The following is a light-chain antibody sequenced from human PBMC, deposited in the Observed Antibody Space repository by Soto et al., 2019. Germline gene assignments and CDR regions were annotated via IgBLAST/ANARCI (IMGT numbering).Light chain of an antibody. CDR2: GVS. V-gene: IGKV3D-20*02. CDR1: QSVSSSS. Sequence: EIVLTQSPGTLSLSPGESATLSCRASQSVSSSSLAWYQQKPGQAPRLIFFGVSNRADGVPDRFGGSGSGTDLTLTISSLEPEDFAVYDCQHRSNWPTITFGQGTRLEIK. J-gene: IGKJ5*01. CDR3: QHRSNWPTIT.